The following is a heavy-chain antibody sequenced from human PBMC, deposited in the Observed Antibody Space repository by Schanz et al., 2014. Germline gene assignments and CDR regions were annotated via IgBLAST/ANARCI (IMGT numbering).Heavy chain of an antibody. CDR1: GFNFNNYD. CDR2: ISVYTGNT. V-gene: IGHV1-18*04. CDR3: ARSAGRDFWSGYYTRFAY. D-gene: IGHD3-3*01. J-gene: IGHJ4*02. Sequence: QVQLVQSGAEVKKPGASVKVSCTASGFNFNNYDINWVRQATGQGLEWMGWISVYTGNTKYGQKVQGRVTMTADTSTSTVYMELRSLRSDDTAVYYCARSAGRDFWSGYYTRFAYWGQGTLXTVSS.